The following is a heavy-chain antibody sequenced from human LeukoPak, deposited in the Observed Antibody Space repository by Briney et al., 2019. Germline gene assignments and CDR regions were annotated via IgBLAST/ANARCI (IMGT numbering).Heavy chain of an antibody. CDR3: ARSGGDYVSYYYYYGMDV. CDR1: GYSISSGYY. CDR2: IYHSGST. J-gene: IGHJ6*04. V-gene: IGHV4-38-2*01. Sequence: SETLSLTCAVSGYSISSGYYSGWIRQPPGKGLEWVGSIYHSGSTYYNPSLKSRVTISVDTSKNQFSLKLSSVTAADTAVSYCARSGGDYVSYYYYYGMDVWGKGTTVTVSS. D-gene: IGHD4-17*01.